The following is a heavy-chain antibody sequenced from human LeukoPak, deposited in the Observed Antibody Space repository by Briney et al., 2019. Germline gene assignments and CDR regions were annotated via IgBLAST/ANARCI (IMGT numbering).Heavy chain of an antibody. D-gene: IGHD2-8*01. Sequence: GGSLRLSCAASGFTFSSFGVNWVRQAPGKGLEWVSSISNSGSYIYYADSVKGRFSISRDNAKNSLFLQMNSLRAEDTGVYYCARASIRDGPYYFDYWGQGTLVTVSS. J-gene: IGHJ4*02. V-gene: IGHV3-21*01. CDR1: GFTFSSFG. CDR2: ISNSGSYI. CDR3: ARASIRDGPYYFDY.